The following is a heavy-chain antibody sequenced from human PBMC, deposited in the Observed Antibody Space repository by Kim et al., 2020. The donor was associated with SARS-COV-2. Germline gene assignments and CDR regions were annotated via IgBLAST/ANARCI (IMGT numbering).Heavy chain of an antibody. CDR1: GYTLTELS. J-gene: IGHJ5*02. Sequence: ASVKVSCKVSGYTLTELSMHWVRQAPGNGLEWMGGFDPEDGETIYAQKFQGRVTMTEDTSTDTAYMELSSLRSEDTAVYYCATARIVGAYNWFDPWGQGTLVTVSS. CDR3: ATARIVGAYNWFDP. V-gene: IGHV1-24*01. CDR2: FDPEDGET. D-gene: IGHD1-26*01.